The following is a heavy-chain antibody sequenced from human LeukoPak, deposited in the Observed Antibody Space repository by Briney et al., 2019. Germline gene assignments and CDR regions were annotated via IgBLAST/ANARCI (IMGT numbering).Heavy chain of an antibody. CDR3: ARLVGATDY. CDR2: ISASGVGT. Sequence: GGSLRLSCAASGFTFSTYAMIWVRQAPGRGLGWVSTISASGVGTYYADSVKGRFTISRDSSKNMLYLQMSSLRAEDTAVYYCARLVGATDYWGQGTLVTVSS. J-gene: IGHJ4*02. CDR1: GFTFSTYA. V-gene: IGHV3-23*01. D-gene: IGHD1-26*01.